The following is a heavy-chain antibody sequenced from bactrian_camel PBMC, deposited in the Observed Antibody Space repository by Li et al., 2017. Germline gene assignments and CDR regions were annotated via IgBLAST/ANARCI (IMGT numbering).Heavy chain of an antibody. J-gene: IGHJ6*01. CDR1: GSGDTASPYC. CDR2: ISGLKT. V-gene: IGHV3S53*01. CDR3: AAARGFSDPPRTRDFRS. Sequence: QVQLVESGGGSVRPGGSLTLSCAVSGSGDTASPYCMAWFRQGPGKKREGVATISGLKTWYADSVKGRLTISQDDATNTVYLQMNSLKPEDTAMYYCAAARGFSDPPRTRDFRSWGQGTQVTVS. D-gene: IGHD4*01.